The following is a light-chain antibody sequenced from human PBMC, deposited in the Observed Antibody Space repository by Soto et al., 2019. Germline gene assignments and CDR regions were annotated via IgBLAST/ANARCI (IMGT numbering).Light chain of an antibody. V-gene: IGKV3-15*01. J-gene: IGKJ2*01. CDR2: DAS. Sequence: EIVMTQSPAALSVSLGERVSLTCRASQGVSSYLAWYQQKPGQAPRLLVSDASTRATDIPAIFSGSGSGTDFALTIIRLLSSDLAVLYCRQYSTWPTLYTFCQGTKLEIK. CDR1: QGVSSY. CDR3: RQYSTWPTLYT.